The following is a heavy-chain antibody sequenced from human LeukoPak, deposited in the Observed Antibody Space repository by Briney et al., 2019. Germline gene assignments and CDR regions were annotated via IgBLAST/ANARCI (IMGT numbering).Heavy chain of an antibody. CDR1: GGSISSSSYY. J-gene: IGHJ3*02. CDR2: IYYSGST. Sequence: PSETLSLTCTVSGGSISSSSYYWGWIRQPPGKGLEWIGSIYYSGSTYYNPSLKSRVTISVDTSKNQFSLKLSSVTAADTAVYYCARDLSGSSGWGPNDAFDIWGQGTMVTVSS. D-gene: IGHD6-19*01. V-gene: IGHV4-39*07. CDR3: ARDLSGSSGWGPNDAFDI.